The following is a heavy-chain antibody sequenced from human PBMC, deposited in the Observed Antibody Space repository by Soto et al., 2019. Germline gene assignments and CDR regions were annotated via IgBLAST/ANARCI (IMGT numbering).Heavy chain of an antibody. CDR3: AMGYSYAPFDP. D-gene: IGHD5-18*01. J-gene: IGHJ5*02. V-gene: IGHV3-23*01. Sequence: GGSLRLSCAASGFTFSSYAMSWVRQAPGKGLEWVSGISGSGDSTYYADSVKGRFTISRDNSKNTLFLQMNSLRAEDTAVYYCAMGYSYAPFDPWGQGTRVTVS. CDR1: GFTFSSYA. CDR2: ISGSGDST.